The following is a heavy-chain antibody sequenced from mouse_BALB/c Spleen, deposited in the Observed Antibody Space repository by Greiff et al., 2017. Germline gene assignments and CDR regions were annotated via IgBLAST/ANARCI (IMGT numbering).Heavy chain of an antibody. CDR3: ARTYDPYYAMDY. V-gene: IGHV5-17*02. CDR2: ISSGSSTN. D-gene: IGHD2-14*01. J-gene: IGHJ4*01. CDR1: GFTFSSFG. Sequence: EVLVVESGGGLVQPGGSRKLSCAASGFTFSSFGMHWVRQAPEKGLEWVAYISSGSSTNYYADTVKGRFTISRDNPKNTLFLQMTSLRSEDTAMYYCARTYDPYYAMDYWGQGTSVTVSA.